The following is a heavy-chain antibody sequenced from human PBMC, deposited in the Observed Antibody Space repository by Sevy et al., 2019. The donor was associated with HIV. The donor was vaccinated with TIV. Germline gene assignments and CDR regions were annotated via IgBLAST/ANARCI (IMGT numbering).Heavy chain of an antibody. Sequence: GGSLRLSCAASGFTFSSYSMNWVRQAPGKGLEWVSSISSGSSYIFYADSVKGRFTSSRDNAKNSPYLQMNSLRAEDTAVYYCARGITGTTNYGMDVWGQGTTVTVSS. J-gene: IGHJ6*02. CDR1: GFTFSSYS. V-gene: IGHV3-21*01. CDR3: ARGITGTTNYGMDV. D-gene: IGHD1-7*01. CDR2: ISSGSSYI.